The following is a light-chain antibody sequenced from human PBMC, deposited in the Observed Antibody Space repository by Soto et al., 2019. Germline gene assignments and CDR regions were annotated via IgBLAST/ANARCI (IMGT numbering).Light chain of an antibody. J-gene: IGLJ1*01. CDR3: SSFTSSNTYV. Sequence: QSVLTQPPSVSGSPGQSVAISCTGTSSDIGAYNRVSWYQQPPGTAPKLMIYDVNNRPSGVPDRFSGSKSGNTASLTISRLQADDEADYYCSSFTSSNTYVFGTGTKV. CDR1: SSDIGAYNR. CDR2: DVN. V-gene: IGLV2-18*02.